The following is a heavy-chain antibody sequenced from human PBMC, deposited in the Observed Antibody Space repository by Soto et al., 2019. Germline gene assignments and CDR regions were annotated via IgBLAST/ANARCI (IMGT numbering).Heavy chain of an antibody. CDR1: GYTFTSYG. J-gene: IGHJ4*02. D-gene: IGHD3-9*01. CDR2: ISAYNGNT. CDR3: ARLGGVLRYFDWSNKRYYFDY. V-gene: IGHV1-18*01. Sequence: QVQLVQSGAEVKKPGASVKVSCKASGYTFTSYGISWVRQAPGQGLEWMGWISAYNGNTNYAQKLQGRVTMTTDTSTSTAYMELRSLRSDDTAVYYCARLGGVLRYFDWSNKRYYFDYWGQGTLVTVSS.